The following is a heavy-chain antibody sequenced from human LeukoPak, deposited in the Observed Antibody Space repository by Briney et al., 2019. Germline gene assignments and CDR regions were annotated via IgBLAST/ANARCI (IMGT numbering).Heavy chain of an antibody. CDR1: GGSISSYY. J-gene: IGHJ4*02. CDR3: AVGFGELLFDY. D-gene: IGHD3-10*01. CDR2: IYYSGST. Sequence: PSETLSLTCTVSGGSISSYYWSWIRQPPGKGLEWIGYIYYSGSTNYNPSLKSRVTISVDTSKNQFSLKLSSVTAADTAVYYCAVGFGELLFDYWGQGTLVTVSS. V-gene: IGHV4-59*12.